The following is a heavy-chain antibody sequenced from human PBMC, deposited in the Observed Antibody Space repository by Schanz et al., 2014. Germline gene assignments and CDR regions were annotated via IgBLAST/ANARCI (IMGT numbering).Heavy chain of an antibody. J-gene: IGHJ6*02. CDR3: ARVGQGAVATGSNTFYYYVMDV. D-gene: IGHD6-13*01. Sequence: QVQLQESGPGLVKPSETLSLTCAVSGGSISSYHWSWIRQPPGKALEWIGYIYSSGTTNYNPSLKSPVTISIDASKNQFSLKLTSVTAADTGVYYCARVGQGAVATGSNTFYYYVMDVWGQGTTVTVSS. CDR2: IYSSGTT. CDR1: GGSISSYH. V-gene: IGHV4-59*01.